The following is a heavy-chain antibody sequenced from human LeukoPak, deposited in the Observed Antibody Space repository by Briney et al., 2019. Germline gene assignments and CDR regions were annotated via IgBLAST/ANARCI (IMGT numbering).Heavy chain of an antibody. CDR2: IYSGGST. CDR1: GFTVSSNY. CDR3: ARDSGYIAAAGTVDY. Sequence: GGSLRLSCAASGFTVSSNYMSWVRQAPGKGLEWVSVIYSGGSTYYADSVKGRFTISRDNSKNTLYLQMNSLRAEDTAVYYCARDSGYIAAAGTVDYWGQGTLVTVSS. V-gene: IGHV3-66*01. J-gene: IGHJ4*02. D-gene: IGHD6-13*01.